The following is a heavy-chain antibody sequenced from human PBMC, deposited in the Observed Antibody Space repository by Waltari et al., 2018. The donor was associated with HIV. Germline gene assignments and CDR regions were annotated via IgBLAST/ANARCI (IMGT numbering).Heavy chain of an antibody. CDR1: GYPFTSYD. D-gene: IGHD3-10*01. Sequence: QVQLVQSGAAVKKPGASVKVSCKASGYPFTSYDVQWVRQATGKWIEWMGCMNPNSGNTGYPQKFQGRVTMTRNTSISTAYMELSSLRSEDTAVYYCARGRVQVRGAMYYFDYWGQGTLVTVSS. J-gene: IGHJ4*02. CDR3: ARGRVQVRGAMYYFDY. V-gene: IGHV1-8*01. CDR2: MNPNSGNT.